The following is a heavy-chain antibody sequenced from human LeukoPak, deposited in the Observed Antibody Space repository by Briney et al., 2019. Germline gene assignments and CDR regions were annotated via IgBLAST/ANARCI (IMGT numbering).Heavy chain of an antibody. J-gene: IGHJ3*02. D-gene: IGHD6-13*01. CDR1: GGSISSGGYY. CDR2: IYYSGST. CDR3: ARDTGLAAAGPDSLDDAARVHDAFDI. Sequence: PSETLSLTCTVSGGSISSGGYYWSWIRQHPGKGLEWIGYIYYSGSTYYNPSLKSRVTISVDTSKNQFSLKLSSVTAADTAVYYCARDTGLAAAGPDSLDDAARVHDAFDIWSQGTMVTVSS. V-gene: IGHV4-31*03.